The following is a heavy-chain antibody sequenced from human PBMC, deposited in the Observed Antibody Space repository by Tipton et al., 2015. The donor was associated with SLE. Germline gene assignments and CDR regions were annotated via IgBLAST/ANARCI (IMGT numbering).Heavy chain of an antibody. CDR1: GGSINSGTYY. Sequence: TLSLTCTVSGGSINSGTYYLTWIRQPAGKGLEWIGRIFTDGSTNYDRSLRSRATISVDTSKNQFSLKLSSVTAADTAVYYCASPMLSNWYFDLWGRGTLVTVSS. CDR2: IFTDGST. V-gene: IGHV4-61*02. J-gene: IGHJ2*01. CDR3: ASPMLSNWYFDL. D-gene: IGHD2-8*01.